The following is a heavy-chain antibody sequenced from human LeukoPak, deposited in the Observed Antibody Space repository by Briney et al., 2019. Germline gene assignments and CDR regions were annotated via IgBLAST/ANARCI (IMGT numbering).Heavy chain of an antibody. J-gene: IGHJ4*02. V-gene: IGHV4-34*01. CDR3: ARTYYYGSGSYYNPRGYFDY. CDR2: FNHSGST. CDR1: GGSFSGYY. Sequence: SETLSLTCAVYGGSFSGYYWSWIRQPPGKGLGWMGEFNHSGSTNYNPSLKSRVTISVDTSKNQFSLKLSSVTAADTAVYYCARTYYYGSGSYYNPRGYFDYWGQGTLVTVSS. D-gene: IGHD3-10*01.